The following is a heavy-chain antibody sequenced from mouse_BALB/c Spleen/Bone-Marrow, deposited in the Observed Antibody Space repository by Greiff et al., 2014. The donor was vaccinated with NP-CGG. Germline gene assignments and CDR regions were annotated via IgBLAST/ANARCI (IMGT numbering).Heavy chain of an antibody. Sequence: VQLQQSGAELAKPGASVKMSCKASGYTFTSYWMHWVKQRPGQGLEWIGCINPSTGYTDYNQKFKDKATLTADKSSSTAYMQLSSLTSEDSAVYYCARVYYGYFFAYWGQGTLVTVSA. CDR2: INPSTGYT. CDR1: GYTFTSYW. V-gene: IGHV1-7*01. CDR3: ARVYYGYFFAY. J-gene: IGHJ3*01. D-gene: IGHD1-2*01.